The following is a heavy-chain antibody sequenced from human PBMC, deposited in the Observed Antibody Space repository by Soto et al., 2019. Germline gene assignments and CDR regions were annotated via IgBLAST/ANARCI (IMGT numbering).Heavy chain of an antibody. J-gene: IGHJ4*02. D-gene: IGHD5-18*01. Sequence: SVKVSCKASGGTFSSYAISWVRQAPGQGLEWMGVIIPIFGTANYEQKFQGRVMITADESTRTVYMELSSLRSEDTAVYYCAREFRGYSYGYGYYWGQGTLVTVSS. CDR1: GGTFSSYA. V-gene: IGHV1-69*13. CDR2: IIPIFGTA. CDR3: AREFRGYSYGYGYY.